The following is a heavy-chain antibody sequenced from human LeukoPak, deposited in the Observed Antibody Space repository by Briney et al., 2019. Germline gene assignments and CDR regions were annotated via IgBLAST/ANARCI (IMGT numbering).Heavy chain of an antibody. Sequence: PSETLSLTCAVYGGSFSGYYWSWIRQPPGKGLEWIGEINHSGSTNYNPSLKSRVTISVDTSKNQFSLKLSSVTAADTAVYYCARVKLALYYYYGMDVWGQGTTVTVSS. D-gene: IGHD1-7*01. J-gene: IGHJ6*02. V-gene: IGHV4-34*01. CDR1: GGSFSGYY. CDR3: ARVKLALYYYYGMDV. CDR2: INHSGST.